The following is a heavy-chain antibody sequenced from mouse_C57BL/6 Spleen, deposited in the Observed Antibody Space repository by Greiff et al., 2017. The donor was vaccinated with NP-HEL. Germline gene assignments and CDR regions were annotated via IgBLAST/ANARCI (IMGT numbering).Heavy chain of an antibody. Sequence: EVQLQQSGPELVKPGASVKISCKASGYTFTDYCMNWVKQSHGKSLEWIGDINPNNGGTSYNQKFKGKATLTVDKSSSTAYMELRSLTSEDSAVYYCARDDDYGFAYWGQGTLVTVSA. D-gene: IGHD2-4*01. V-gene: IGHV1-26*01. CDR2: INPNNGGT. CDR1: GYTFTDYC. CDR3: ARDDDYGFAY. J-gene: IGHJ3*01.